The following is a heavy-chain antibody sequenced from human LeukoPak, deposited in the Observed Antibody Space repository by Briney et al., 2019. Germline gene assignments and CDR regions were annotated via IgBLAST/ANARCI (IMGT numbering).Heavy chain of an antibody. CDR3: ARYSSDWGTPDY. CDR2: KSGSGGST. J-gene: IGHJ4*02. D-gene: IGHD6-19*01. Sequence: GGSLRLSCAASGFTFSSYAMSWVRQAPGKGLEWVSAKSGSGGSTYYADSVKGRFTISRDNSKNTLYLQMNSLRAEDTAVYYCARYSSDWGTPDYWGQGTLVTVSS. V-gene: IGHV3-23*01. CDR1: GFTFSSYA.